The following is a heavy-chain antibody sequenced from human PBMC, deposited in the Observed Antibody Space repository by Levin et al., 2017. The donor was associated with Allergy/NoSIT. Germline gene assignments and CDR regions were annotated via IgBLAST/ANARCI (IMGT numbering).Heavy chain of an antibody. V-gene: IGHV4-34*01. D-gene: IGHD3-16*02. J-gene: IGHJ3*02. CDR3: ARVGLHDYVWGSYRRDAFDI. CDR1: GGSFSGYY. CDR2: INHSGST. Sequence: SETLSLTCAVYGGSFSGYYWSWIRQPPGKGLEWIGEINHSGSTNYNPSLKSRVTISVDTSKNQFSLKLSSVTAADTAVYYCARVGLHDYVWGSYRRDAFDIWGQGTMVTVSS.